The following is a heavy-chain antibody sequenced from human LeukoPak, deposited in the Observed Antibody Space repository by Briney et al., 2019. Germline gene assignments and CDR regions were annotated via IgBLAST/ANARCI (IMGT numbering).Heavy chain of an antibody. D-gene: IGHD3-22*01. CDR2: ISGSGDNT. CDR3: ARGGRYYDRSGDAFDI. CDR1: GFTFSSYG. Sequence: GGTLRLSCAASGFTFSSYGMSWVRQAPGKGLEWVSGISGSGDNTYYADSVKGRFTISRDNSKNTLYLQMNSLRAEDTAVYYCARGGRYYDRSGDAFDIWGQGTMVTVSS. V-gene: IGHV3-23*01. J-gene: IGHJ3*02.